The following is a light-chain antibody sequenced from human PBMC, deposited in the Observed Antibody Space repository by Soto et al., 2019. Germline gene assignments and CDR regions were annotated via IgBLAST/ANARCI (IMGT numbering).Light chain of an antibody. CDR1: QSVSTTY. J-gene: IGKJ1*01. CDR2: GAS. Sequence: IVLTQSPGTLSLSPGERATLSCRASQSVSTTYLAWYQQNPGQAPRLLIYGASTRATGIPDRFSGSGSGTDFTLTISRLEPEDFAVYYCQQYGSSPQTFGQGTKVDIK. CDR3: QQYGSSPQT. V-gene: IGKV3-20*01.